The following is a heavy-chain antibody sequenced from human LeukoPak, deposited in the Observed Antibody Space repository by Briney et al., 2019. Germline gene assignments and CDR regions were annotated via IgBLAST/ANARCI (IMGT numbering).Heavy chain of an antibody. CDR1: GGSISSGDYF. CDR3: AREGPVEQLVRGPFDY. J-gene: IGHJ4*02. D-gene: IGHD6-13*01. CDR2: IYDSGNT. V-gene: IGHV4-61*08. Sequence: SETLSLTCTVSGGSISSGDYFWNWVRQPPGKGLEWIGYIYDSGNTNYNPSLNGRVSISVDKSKNQFSLNLSSVTAADTAVYYCAREGPVEQLVRGPFDYWGQGTLVTVSS.